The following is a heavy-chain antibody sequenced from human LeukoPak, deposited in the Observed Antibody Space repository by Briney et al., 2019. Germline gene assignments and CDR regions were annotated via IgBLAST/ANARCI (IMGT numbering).Heavy chain of an antibody. Sequence: SETLSLTCAVYGGSFSGYYWSWIRQPPGKGLEWIGEINHSGSTNYNPSLKSRVTISVDTSKNQFSLKLSSVTAADTAVYYCARDMLQGFFFDYWGQGTLVTVSS. CDR3: ARDMLQGFFFDY. V-gene: IGHV4-34*01. CDR1: GGSFSGYY. J-gene: IGHJ4*02. CDR2: INHSGST. D-gene: IGHD3-16*01.